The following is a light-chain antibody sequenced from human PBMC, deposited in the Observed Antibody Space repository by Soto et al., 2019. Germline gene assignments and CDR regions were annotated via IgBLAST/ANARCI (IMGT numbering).Light chain of an antibody. J-gene: IGKJ1*01. CDR3: QQRSSWPWT. CDR1: HSVGSL. Sequence: EIVLTQSPATLSLSPGDRATLSCRASHSVGSLLAWYQQKPGQAPRLLIYFASSRATGIPDRFSGSGSGTDFTLTIGSLEPEDFALFYCQQRSSWPWTFGQGTKVDIK. V-gene: IGKV3-11*01. CDR2: FAS.